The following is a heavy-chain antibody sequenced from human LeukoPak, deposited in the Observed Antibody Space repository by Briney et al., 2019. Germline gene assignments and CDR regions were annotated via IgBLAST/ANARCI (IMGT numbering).Heavy chain of an antibody. CDR3: AKSPRDSSSWANFDY. J-gene: IGHJ4*02. CDR1: GFTFSSYS. CDR2: ISSSSSYI. V-gene: IGHV3-21*04. Sequence: GGSLRLSCAASGFTFSSYSMNWVRQAPGKGLEWVSSISSSSSYICYADSVKGRFTISRDNSKDTLYLQMNSLRAEDTAVYYCAKSPRDSSSWANFDYWGQGTLVTVSS. D-gene: IGHD6-13*01.